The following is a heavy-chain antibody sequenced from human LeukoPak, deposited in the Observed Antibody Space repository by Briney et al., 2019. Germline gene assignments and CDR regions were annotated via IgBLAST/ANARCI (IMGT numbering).Heavy chain of an antibody. J-gene: IGHJ2*01. D-gene: IGHD3-22*01. CDR3: ARMGLGGSDSSGYYSTDWYFDL. CDR1: GFTFSSYA. V-gene: IGHV3-64*01. Sequence: GGSLRLSCAASGFTFSSYAMHWVRQAPGKGLEYVSAISSNGGSTYYANSVKGRFTISRDKSKNTLYLQMGSLRAEDMAVYYCARMGLGGSDSSGYYSTDWYFDLWGRGTLVTVSS. CDR2: ISSNGGST.